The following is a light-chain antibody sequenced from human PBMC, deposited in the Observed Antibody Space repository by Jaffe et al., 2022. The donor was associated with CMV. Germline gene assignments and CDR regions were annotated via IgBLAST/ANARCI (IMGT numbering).Light chain of an antibody. CDR3: QQYGSSPPLT. V-gene: IGKV3-20*01. CDR2: SAS. CDR1: QSVSSN. J-gene: IGKJ4*01. Sequence: EIVLTQSPDTLSLSPGEGAILSCRASQSVSSNLAWYQQKPGQAPRLLIYSASSRATGIPDRFSGSGSGTDFTLTIRSLQPEDFAVYYCQQYGSSPPLTFGGGTKVEIK.